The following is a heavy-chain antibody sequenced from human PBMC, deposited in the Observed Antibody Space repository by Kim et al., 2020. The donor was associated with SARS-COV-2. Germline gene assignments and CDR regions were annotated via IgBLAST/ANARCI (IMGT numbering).Heavy chain of an antibody. Sequence: SETLSLTCTVSGYSISSGYYWGWIRQPPGKGLEWIGSIYHSGSTYYNPSLKSRVTISVDTSKNQFSLKLSSVTAADTAVYYCARDPFPSRSHDYGVGWGQGTLVTVSS. CDR2: IYHSGST. CDR3: ARDPFPSRSHDYGVG. D-gene: IGHD4-17*01. V-gene: IGHV4-38-2*02. CDR1: GYSISSGYY. J-gene: IGHJ4*02.